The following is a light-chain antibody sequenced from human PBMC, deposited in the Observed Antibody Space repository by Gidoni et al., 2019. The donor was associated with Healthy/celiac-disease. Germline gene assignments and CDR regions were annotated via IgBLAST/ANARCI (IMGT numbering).Light chain of an antibody. Sequence: EIVLTQSPGTLSLSPGERATLSCRASQSVSSSYLAWYQHKPGQAPRLLIYGASSSATGIPDRFSVSGSGTDFTLTISRLEPEDFAVYYCQQYGSSPLFTFGPGTKVDIK. CDR2: GAS. CDR3: QQYGSSPLFT. J-gene: IGKJ3*01. V-gene: IGKV3-20*01. CDR1: QSVSSSY.